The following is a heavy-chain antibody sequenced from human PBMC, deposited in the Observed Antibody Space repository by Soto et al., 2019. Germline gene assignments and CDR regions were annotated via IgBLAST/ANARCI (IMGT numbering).Heavy chain of an antibody. J-gene: IGHJ5*02. CDR1: GYTFTDYA. D-gene: IGHD3-10*01. V-gene: IGHV1-3*01. CDR2: INADSGNT. Sequence: ASVKVSCKASGYTFTDYAIHWVRQAPGQRLEWMGWINADSGNTKYSQNFQGRVTVTRDTSASTAYMELSSLRSEDTAVYYCARGQMIRGVLILKAGFDPWGQGTLVTVSS. CDR3: ARGQMIRGVLILKAGFDP.